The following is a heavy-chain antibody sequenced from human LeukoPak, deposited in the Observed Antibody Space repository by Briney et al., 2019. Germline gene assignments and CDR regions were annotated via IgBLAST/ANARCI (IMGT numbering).Heavy chain of an antibody. CDR1: GGSISSGGYS. V-gene: IGHV4-30-2*01. J-gene: IGHJ4*02. CDR2: IYHSGST. CDR3: ARTILELWLPGAFDY. Sequence: PSQTLSLTCAVPGGSISSGGYSWSWIRQPPGKGLEWIGYIYHSGSTYYNPSLRSRVTISVDRSKNQLSLKLSSVTAADTAVYYCARTILELWLPGAFDYWGQGTLVTVSS. D-gene: IGHD5-18*01.